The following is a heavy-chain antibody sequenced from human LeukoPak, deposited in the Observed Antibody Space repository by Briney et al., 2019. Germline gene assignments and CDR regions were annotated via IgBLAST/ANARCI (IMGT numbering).Heavy chain of an antibody. CDR3: ARDKNGLRYGSGSYLV. Sequence: GGSLRLSCAASGFTFSSYGMHWARQAPGKGLEWVAVIWYDGSNKYYADSVKGRFTISRDNSKNTLCLQMNSLRAEDTAVYYCARDKNGLRYGSGSYLVWGQGTLVTVSS. CDR1: GFTFSSYG. V-gene: IGHV3-33*01. CDR2: IWYDGSNK. J-gene: IGHJ4*02. D-gene: IGHD3-10*01.